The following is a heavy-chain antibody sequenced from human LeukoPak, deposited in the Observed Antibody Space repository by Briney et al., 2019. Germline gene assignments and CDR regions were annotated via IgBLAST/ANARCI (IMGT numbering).Heavy chain of an antibody. D-gene: IGHD1-1*01. J-gene: IGHJ6*02. CDR3: ARGGWNDFYYYYGMDV. Sequence: GGSLRLSCAASGFTFSSYAMHWVRQAPGKGLEWVAVISYDGSNKYYADSVKGRFTISRDNSKNTLYLQMNSLRAEDTAVYYCARGGWNDFYYYYGMDVWGQGTTVTVSS. V-gene: IGHV3-30-3*01. CDR1: GFTFSSYA. CDR2: ISYDGSNK.